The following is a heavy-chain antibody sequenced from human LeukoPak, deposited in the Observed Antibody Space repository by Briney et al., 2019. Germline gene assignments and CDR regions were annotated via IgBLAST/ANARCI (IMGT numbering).Heavy chain of an antibody. CDR1: GYTFTNYA. V-gene: IGHV7-4-1*02. J-gene: IGHJ4*02. CDR2: INTNTGNP. CDR3: ARVEYSSSSAGGNFDY. D-gene: IGHD6-6*01. Sequence: ASVKVSCKASGYTFTNYAMNWVRQAPGQGLEWMGWINTNTGNPTYAQGFTGRFVFSLDTSVSTAYLQISSLKAEDTAVYYCARVEYSSSSAGGNFDYWGQGTLVTVSS.